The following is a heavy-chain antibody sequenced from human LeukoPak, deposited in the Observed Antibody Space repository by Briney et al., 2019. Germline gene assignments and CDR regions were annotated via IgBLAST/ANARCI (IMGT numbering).Heavy chain of an antibody. V-gene: IGHV4-4*07. CDR1: GGSISSYY. CDR2: IYTSGST. CDR3: ASSYYYYGMDV. J-gene: IGHJ6*02. Sequence: SETPSLTCTVSGGSISSYYWSWIRQPAGKGLEWIGRIYTSGSTNYNPSLKSRVTMSVDTSKNQFSLKLSSVTAADTAVYYCASSYYYYGMDVWGQGTTVTVSS.